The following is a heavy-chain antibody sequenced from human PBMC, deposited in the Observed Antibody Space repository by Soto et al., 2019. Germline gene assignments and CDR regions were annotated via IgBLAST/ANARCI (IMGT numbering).Heavy chain of an antibody. D-gene: IGHD2-2*01. Sequence: GGSLRLSCAASGFTFSNYAMSWVRQAPGKGLEWVSTISGNGGSTYYADSVKGRFTISRYNSKNMLFLQINSLRDYDSAVYYCAKRPASIITFDYWGQGTPVTVSS. CDR2: ISGNGGST. CDR3: AKRPASIITFDY. V-gene: IGHV3-23*01. J-gene: IGHJ4*02. CDR1: GFTFSNYA.